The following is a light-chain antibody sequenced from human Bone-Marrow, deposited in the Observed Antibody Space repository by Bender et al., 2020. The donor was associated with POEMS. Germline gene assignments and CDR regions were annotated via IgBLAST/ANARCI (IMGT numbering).Light chain of an antibody. CDR2: DVS. J-gene: IGLJ2*01. CDR3: SSYINNRAL. CDR1: SSDPDYYNY. Sequence: QSALTQPASVSGSPGQSITISCIGSSSDPDYYNYVSWYQQHPDKAPKLIIYDVSNRPSGVSDRFSGSKSGDTASLTISGLQTDDEADYYCSSYINNRALFGGGTKLTVL. V-gene: IGLV2-14*03.